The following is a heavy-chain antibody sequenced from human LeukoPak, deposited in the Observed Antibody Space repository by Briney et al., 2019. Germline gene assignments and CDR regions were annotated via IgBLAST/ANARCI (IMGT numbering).Heavy chain of an antibody. V-gene: IGHV3-23*01. CDR2: ISGSGGST. CDR1: EFTFSSYA. Sequence: GGSLRLSCAASEFTFSSYAMSWVRQAPGKGLEWVSGISGSGGSTFYADSVKGRFTFSRDNSKNTPYLQMNSLRAEDTAVCYCAKASGWSPSNWFDPWGQGTLVIVSS. J-gene: IGHJ5*02. D-gene: IGHD6-19*01. CDR3: AKASGWSPSNWFDP.